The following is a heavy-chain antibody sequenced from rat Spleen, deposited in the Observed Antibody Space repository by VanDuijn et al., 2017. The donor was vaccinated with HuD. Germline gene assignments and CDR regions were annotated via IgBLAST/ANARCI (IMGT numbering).Heavy chain of an antibody. CDR3: AREDWYFDF. CDR1: GFTFSDYN. J-gene: IGHJ1*01. Sequence: EVQLVESDGGLVQPGRSLKLSCAASGFTFSDYNMAWVRQAPKKGLEWVATISYDGSSTYYRDSVKGRFTISRDNAKSTLFLQMDSLRSEDTATYYCAREDWYFDFWGPGTMVTVSS. CDR2: ISYDGSST. D-gene: IGHD1-11*01. V-gene: IGHV5-7*01.